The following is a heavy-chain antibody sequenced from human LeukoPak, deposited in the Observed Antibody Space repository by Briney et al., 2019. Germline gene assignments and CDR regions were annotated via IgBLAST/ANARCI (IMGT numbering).Heavy chain of an antibody. D-gene: IGHD5-18*01. V-gene: IGHV4-4*02. Sequence: SETLSLTCAVSGGSISSNNWCIWVRQPPGKGLEWIGEIYPSGNTNYNPSLKSRVTISVDKSKNQFSLKLNSVTAADTAVYYCARHSSYGYNDAFDIWGQGTMVTVSS. CDR1: GGSISSNNW. CDR2: IYPSGNT. J-gene: IGHJ3*02. CDR3: ARHSSYGYNDAFDI.